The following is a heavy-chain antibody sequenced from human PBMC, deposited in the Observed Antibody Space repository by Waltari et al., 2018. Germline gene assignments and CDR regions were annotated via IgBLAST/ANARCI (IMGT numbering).Heavy chain of an antibody. CDR2: IYYSGST. CDR1: GGSISSYY. D-gene: IGHD3-10*01. V-gene: IGHV4-59*01. Sequence: QVQLQESGPGLVKPSETLSLTCTVSGGSISSYYWSWIRQPPGKGLEWIGYIYYSGSTNYNPSLKSRVTISVDTSKNQFSLKLSSVTAADTAVYYCARGRDGSGLLTNDYWGQGTLVTVSS. J-gene: IGHJ4*02. CDR3: ARGRDGSGLLTNDY.